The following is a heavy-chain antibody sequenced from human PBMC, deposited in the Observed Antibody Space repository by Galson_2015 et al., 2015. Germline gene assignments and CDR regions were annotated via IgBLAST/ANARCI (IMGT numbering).Heavy chain of an antibody. V-gene: IGHV3-33*01. CDR3: ERDRGGYCSSTSCFDPPGEY. J-gene: IGHJ4*02. CDR2: IWYDGSNK. CDR1: GFTFSSYG. D-gene: IGHD2-2*01. Sequence: SLRLSCAASGFTFSSYGMHWVRQAPGKGLEWVAVIWYDGSNKYYADSVKGRFTISRDNSKNTLYLQMNSLRAEDTAVYYCERDRGGYCSSTSCFDPPGEYWGQGTLVTRSS.